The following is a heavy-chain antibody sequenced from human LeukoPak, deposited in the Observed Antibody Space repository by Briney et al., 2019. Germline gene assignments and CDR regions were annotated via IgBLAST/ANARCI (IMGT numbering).Heavy chain of an antibody. CDR2: ISSSGSTI. Sequence: GGSLRLSCAASGFTFSSYEMNWVRQAPGKGLEWVSYISSSGSTIYYADSVKGRFTISRDNDKNSLYLQMNSLRAEDTAVYYCAELGVTMIGGVWGKGTTVTISS. CDR3: AELGVTMIGGV. CDR1: GFTFSSYE. V-gene: IGHV3-48*03. D-gene: IGHD3-10*02. J-gene: IGHJ6*04.